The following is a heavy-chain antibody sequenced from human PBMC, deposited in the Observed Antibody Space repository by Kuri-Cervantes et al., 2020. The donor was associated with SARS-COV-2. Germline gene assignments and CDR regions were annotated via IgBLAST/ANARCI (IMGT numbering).Heavy chain of an antibody. J-gene: IGHJ6*03. V-gene: IGHV3-23*01. CDR3: AREITIFGVDGLYNYMDV. CDR1: EFTFTNYA. CDR2: ISSRGGST. D-gene: IGHD3-3*01. Sequence: GESLKISCAASEFTFTNYAMSWVRQAPGRGLEWVSAISSRGGSTYYADSVKGRFTISRDNSNNTLYLQMMSLRAEDTAIYYCAREITIFGVDGLYNYMDVWGKGTTVTVSS.